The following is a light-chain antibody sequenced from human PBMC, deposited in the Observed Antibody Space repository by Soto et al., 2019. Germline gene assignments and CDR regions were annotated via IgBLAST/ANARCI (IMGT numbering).Light chain of an antibody. Sequence: EIVLTQSPGTLSLSPGERATLSCRASHSVSSSYLAWYQQKPGQAPRLLIYGASSRATGIPDRFSGSGSGTDFTLTISRLEPEDFAVYYCQQYGSSPPITFCQGTRLEIK. CDR2: GAS. V-gene: IGKV3-20*01. CDR3: QQYGSSPPIT. CDR1: HSVSSSY. J-gene: IGKJ5*01.